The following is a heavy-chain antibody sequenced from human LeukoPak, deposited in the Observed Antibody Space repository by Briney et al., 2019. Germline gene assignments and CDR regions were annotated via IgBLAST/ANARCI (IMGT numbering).Heavy chain of an antibody. CDR3: ARGGYYDSSGLPPVGPCDY. J-gene: IGHJ4*02. V-gene: IGHV4-4*07. Sequence: SETLSLTCTVSGGSISSYYWSWIRQPAGKGLEWIGRIYTSGSTNYNPSLKSRVTMSVDTSKNQFSLKLGSVTAANTDVYYCARGGYYDSSGLPPVGPCDYWGQGTLVSVSS. CDR2: IYTSGST. CDR1: GGSISSYY. D-gene: IGHD3-22*01.